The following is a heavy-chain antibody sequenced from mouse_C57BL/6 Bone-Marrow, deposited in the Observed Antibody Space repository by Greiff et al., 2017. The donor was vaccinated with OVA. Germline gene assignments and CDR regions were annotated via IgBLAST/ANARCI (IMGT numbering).Heavy chain of an antibody. V-gene: IGHV1-26*01. CDR2: INPNNGGT. CDR3: ARDYDGYFLFAY. D-gene: IGHD2-3*01. CDR1: GYTFTDYY. Sequence: VQLQQSGPELVKPGASVKISCKASGYTFTDYYMNWVKQSPGKSLEWIGDINPNNGGTSYNQKFKGKATLTVDKSSSTAYMELRSLTSEDSAVYDCARDYDGYFLFAYWGQGTLVTVSA. J-gene: IGHJ3*01.